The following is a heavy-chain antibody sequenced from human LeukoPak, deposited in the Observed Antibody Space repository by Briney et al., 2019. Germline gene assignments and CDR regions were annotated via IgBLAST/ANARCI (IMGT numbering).Heavy chain of an antibody. CDR3: ARVLDSSWKEENWFDP. V-gene: IGHV4-4*02. Sequence: PSETLSLTCAVSGGSISSSNWWSWVRQPPGKGLEWIGEIYHSGSTNYNPSLKSRVTISVDKSKNQFSLKLSSVTAADTAVYYCARVLDSSWKEENWFDPWGQGTLVTVSS. D-gene: IGHD6-13*01. CDR2: IYHSGST. CDR1: GGSISSSNW. J-gene: IGHJ5*02.